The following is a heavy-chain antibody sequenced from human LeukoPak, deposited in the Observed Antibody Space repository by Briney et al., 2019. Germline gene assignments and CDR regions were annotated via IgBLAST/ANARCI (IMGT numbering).Heavy chain of an antibody. D-gene: IGHD6-13*01. CDR3: ARRGNRLAGAGTDY. V-gene: IGHV3-23*01. J-gene: IGHJ4*02. Sequence: PGGSLRLSCAASGFTFSSYAMSWVRQAPGKGLEWVSAISGSGDSTYYGDSVKGRFTISRDNSKNTLYLQMNSLRAEDTAVYYCARRGNRLAGAGTDYWGQGTLVTVSS. CDR2: ISGSGDST. CDR1: GFTFSSYA.